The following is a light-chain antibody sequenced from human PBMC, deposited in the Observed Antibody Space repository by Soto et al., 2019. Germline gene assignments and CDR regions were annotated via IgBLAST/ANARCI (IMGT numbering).Light chain of an antibody. CDR1: SSDVGGYPL. Sequence: QSALTQPASVSGSPGQSITISCTGTSSDVGGYPLVSWYQQHPGKAPKLMIYEGSKRPSGVSNRFSGSKSGYTASLTISGLQAEDEADYYCCSYAGPRYVFGSGIKVTVL. V-gene: IGLV2-23*01. J-gene: IGLJ1*01. CDR3: CSYAGPRYV. CDR2: EGS.